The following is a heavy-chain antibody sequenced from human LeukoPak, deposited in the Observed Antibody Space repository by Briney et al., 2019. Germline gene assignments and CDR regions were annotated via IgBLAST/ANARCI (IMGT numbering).Heavy chain of an antibody. J-gene: IGHJ4*02. D-gene: IGHD1-26*01. CDR2: INEGGNEK. CDR3: ARDTLHEGATPRRAY. Sequence: GGSLRLSCAASGFTFRNYWMSWVRQVPGKGLEWVVNINEGGNEKNYVDSVKGRFTASRDNAQNSLYLQMNSLRAEDTAVYYCARDTLHEGATPRRAYWGQGTLVTVSS. V-gene: IGHV3-7*03. CDR1: GFTFRNYW.